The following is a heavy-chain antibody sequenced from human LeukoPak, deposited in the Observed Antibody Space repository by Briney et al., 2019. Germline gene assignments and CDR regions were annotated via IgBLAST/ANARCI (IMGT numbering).Heavy chain of an antibody. CDR2: IYHSGST. CDR3: ARRYDYGDLNWFDP. J-gene: IGHJ5*02. Sequence: PSETLSLTCAVSGYSISSGYYWGWIRQPPGKGLEWIGSIYHSGSTYYNPSLKGRVTISVDTSKNQFSLKLSSVTAADTAVYYCARRYDYGDLNWFDPWGQGTLVTVSS. V-gene: IGHV4-38-2*01. CDR1: GYSISSGYY. D-gene: IGHD4-17*01.